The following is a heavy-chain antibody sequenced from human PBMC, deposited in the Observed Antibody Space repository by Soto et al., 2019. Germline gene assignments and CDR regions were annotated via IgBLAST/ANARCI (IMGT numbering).Heavy chain of an antibody. CDR1: GYSFTRHG. CDR3: ARVAGYSGDWYMDYYFDF. J-gene: IGHJ4*02. D-gene: IGHD6-19*01. V-gene: IGHV1-18*01. Sequence: GASVKVSCKASGYSFTRHGVTWVRQAPGQGLEWMGWISAYNGDTNYAQNLQGRVTMTTDTSTSTAYMELRNLKSDDTALYYCARVAGYSGDWYMDYYFDFWGQGTLVTVSS. CDR2: ISAYNGDT.